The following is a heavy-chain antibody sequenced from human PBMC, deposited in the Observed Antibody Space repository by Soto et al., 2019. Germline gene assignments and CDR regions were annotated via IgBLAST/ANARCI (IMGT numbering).Heavy chain of an antibody. Sequence: ASVKVSCKASGYTFTSYGISWVRQAPGQGLEWMGWISAYNGNTNYAQKLQGRVTMTTDTSTSTAYMELRSLRSDDTAVYYCARDRVYDCSGYGSWFDPWGQGTLVTVS. D-gene: IGHD3-22*01. CDR2: ISAYNGNT. CDR3: ARDRVYDCSGYGSWFDP. J-gene: IGHJ5*02. CDR1: GYTFTSYG. V-gene: IGHV1-18*01.